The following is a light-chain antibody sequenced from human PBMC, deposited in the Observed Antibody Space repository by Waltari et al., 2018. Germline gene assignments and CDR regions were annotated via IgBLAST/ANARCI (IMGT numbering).Light chain of an antibody. CDR2: LAS. J-gene: IGKJ2*01. V-gene: IGKV3-20*01. Sequence: SGRASQSVSSSYLAWYQQKPGQAPSPLMYLASSRATGIPDRFSGSGSGTDFTLTISRLEPEDFAVYYCQYYGSYTFGQGTKLAI. CDR3: QYYGSYT. CDR1: QSVSSSY.